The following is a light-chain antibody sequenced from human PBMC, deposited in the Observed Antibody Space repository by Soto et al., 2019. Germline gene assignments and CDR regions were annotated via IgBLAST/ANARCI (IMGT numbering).Light chain of an antibody. V-gene: IGKV1-9*01. CDR3: QQLNSYVWT. CDR2: AAS. Sequence: IQLTQSPSSLSASVGDRVTITCRASQGISSYLAWYQQKPGKAPKLLIYAASTLQSGVPSRFSGSGSGTDFTLTISSLQAEDFATYYCQQLNSYVWTFGQGTKVEIK. CDR1: QGISSY. J-gene: IGKJ1*01.